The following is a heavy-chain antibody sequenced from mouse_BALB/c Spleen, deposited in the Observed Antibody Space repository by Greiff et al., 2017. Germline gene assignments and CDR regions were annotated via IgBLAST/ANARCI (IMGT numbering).Heavy chain of an antibody. J-gene: IGHJ4*01. CDR1: GFTFSSFG. Sequence: DVKLVESGGGLVQPGGSRKLSCAASGFTFSSFGMHWVRQAPEKGLEWVAYISSGSSTIYYADTVKGRFTISRDNPKNTLFLQMTSLRSEDTAMYYCARWGYYGYYYAMDYWGQGTSVTVSS. V-gene: IGHV5-17*02. CDR2: ISSGSSTI. D-gene: IGHD2-1*01. CDR3: ARWGYYGYYYAMDY.